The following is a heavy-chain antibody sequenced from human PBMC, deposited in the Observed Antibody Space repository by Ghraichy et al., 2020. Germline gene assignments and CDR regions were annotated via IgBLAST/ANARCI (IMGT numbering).Heavy chain of an antibody. D-gene: IGHD2-21*02. Sequence: LSLTCAASGFTFSSYEMNWVRQAPGKGLEWVSYISSSGSTIYYADSVKGRFTISRDNAKNSLYLQMNSLRAEDTAVYYCARDTAHYYYYYGMDVWGQGTTVTVSS. J-gene: IGHJ6*02. V-gene: IGHV3-48*03. CDR2: ISSSGSTI. CDR3: ARDTAHYYYYYGMDV. CDR1: GFTFSSYE.